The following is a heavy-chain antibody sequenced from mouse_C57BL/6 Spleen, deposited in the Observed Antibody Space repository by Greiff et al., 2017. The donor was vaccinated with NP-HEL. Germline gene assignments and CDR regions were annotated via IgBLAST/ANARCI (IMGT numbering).Heavy chain of an antibody. J-gene: IGHJ1*03. CDR1: GYTFTSYW. Sequence: QVQLQQPGAELVRPGTSVKLSCKASGYTFTSYWMHWVKQRPGQGLEWIGVIDPSDSYTNYNQKFKGKATLTVDTSASTAYMQRRSLTSEDSAVYYCARRGTYGRWYFDVWGTGTTVTVSS. CDR2: IDPSDSYT. V-gene: IGHV1-59*01. D-gene: IGHD1-1*02. CDR3: ARRGTYGRWYFDV.